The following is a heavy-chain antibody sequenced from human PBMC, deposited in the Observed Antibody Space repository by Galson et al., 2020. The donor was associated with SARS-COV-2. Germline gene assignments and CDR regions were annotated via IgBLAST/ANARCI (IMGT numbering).Heavy chain of an antibody. J-gene: IGHJ4*03. CDR3: PRGTRDITSIVVVMTSGSCYFDH. CDR2: ITHSGST. V-gene: IGHV4-34*01. Sequence: SQASETLSLTCAVYGGSFSDYYLSWIRQSPGRGLEWIGEITHSGSTSYNPSLKSRVTISVDTSKNQFSLKMRSVTAADTAVYYCPRGTRDITSIVVVMTSGSCYFDHWGQGTLVTVSS. D-gene: IGHD3-22*01. CDR1: GGSFSDYY.